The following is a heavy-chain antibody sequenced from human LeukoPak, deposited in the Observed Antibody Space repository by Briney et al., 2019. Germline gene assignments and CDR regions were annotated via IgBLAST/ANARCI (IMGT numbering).Heavy chain of an antibody. CDR1: GGSISSGSCY. V-gene: IGHV4-61*02. J-gene: IGHJ5*01. Sequence: PSQTLSLTCTVSGGSISSGSCYWSWIRQPAGKGLEWIGRIYTSGSTNYNPSLKSRVTISVDTSKNQFSLKLSTVTAADTAVYYCARGSYGGNSWFDSWGQGTLVTVSS. CDR2: IYTSGST. D-gene: IGHD4-23*01. CDR3: ARGSYGGNSWFDS.